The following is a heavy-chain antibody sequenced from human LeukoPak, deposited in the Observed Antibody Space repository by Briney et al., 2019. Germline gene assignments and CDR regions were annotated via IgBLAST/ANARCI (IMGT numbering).Heavy chain of an antibody. Sequence: GGSLRLSCAASGITFSNSGMHWVRQAPGKGLEWVAVIWYDGSNKYYADSVKGRFTISRDNSKNTLYLQMNSLRAEDTAVYYCARDYYYDSSGFYAPWGQGTLVTVSS. J-gene: IGHJ5*02. CDR3: ARDYYYDSSGFYAP. D-gene: IGHD3-22*01. CDR2: IWYDGSNK. V-gene: IGHV3-33*01. CDR1: GITFSNSG.